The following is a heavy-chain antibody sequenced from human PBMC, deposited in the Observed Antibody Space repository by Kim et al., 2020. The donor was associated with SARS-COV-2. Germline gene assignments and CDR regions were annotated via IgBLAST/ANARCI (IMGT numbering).Heavy chain of an antibody. J-gene: IGHJ4*02. CDR2: K. D-gene: IGHD1-1*01. V-gene: IGHV3-30*01. Sequence: KYYADSVKGRFTISRDNSKNTLYLQMNSLRAEDTAVYYCARAPSNWKLDYWGQGTLVTVSS. CDR3: ARAPSNWKLDY.